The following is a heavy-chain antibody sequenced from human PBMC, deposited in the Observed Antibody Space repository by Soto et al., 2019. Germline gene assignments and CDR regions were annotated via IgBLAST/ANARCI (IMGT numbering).Heavy chain of an antibody. CDR2: ISYDGSNK. CDR3: AKRDYEDVDY. Sequence: QVQLVESGGGVVQPGRSLRLSCAASGFTFSSYGMHWVRQAPGKGLEWVAVISYDGSNKYYADSVKGRFTISRDNSKNTLYLQMNSLRAEDTAVYYCAKRDYEDVDYWGQGTLVTVSS. D-gene: IGHD4-17*01. J-gene: IGHJ4*02. CDR1: GFTFSSYG. V-gene: IGHV3-30*18.